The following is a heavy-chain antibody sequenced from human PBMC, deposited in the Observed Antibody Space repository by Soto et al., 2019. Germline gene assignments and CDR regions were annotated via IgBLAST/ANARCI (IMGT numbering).Heavy chain of an antibody. CDR2: SSATGAGT. J-gene: IGHJ4*02. V-gene: IGHV3-23*01. CDR1: GFTFSNYG. D-gene: IGHD1-7*01. Sequence: EVQLLESGGGLVQPGGSLRLSCAASGFTFSNYGMTWVRQAPGKGLEWVSFSSATGAGTYYADSVKGRFTISRDNSKNTLYLEMTSLRSDDTAIYYCAKDRRAGWNYGFYSEFWGQRALVIVP. CDR3: AKDRRAGWNYGFYSEF.